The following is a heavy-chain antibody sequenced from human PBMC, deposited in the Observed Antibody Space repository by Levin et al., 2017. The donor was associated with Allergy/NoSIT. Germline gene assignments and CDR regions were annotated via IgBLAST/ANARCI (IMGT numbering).Heavy chain of an antibody. V-gene: IGHV1-69*01. D-gene: IGHD3-22*01. CDR1: GGTFSSYA. CDR3: ARQPYYYDSSGYYRKGAFDI. CDR2: IIPIFGTA. Sequence: KISCKASGGTFSSYAISWVRQAPGQGLEWMGGIIPIFGTANYAQKFQGRVTITADESTSTAYMELSSLRSEDTAVYYCARQPYYYDSSGYYRKGAFDIWGQGTMVTVSS. J-gene: IGHJ3*02.